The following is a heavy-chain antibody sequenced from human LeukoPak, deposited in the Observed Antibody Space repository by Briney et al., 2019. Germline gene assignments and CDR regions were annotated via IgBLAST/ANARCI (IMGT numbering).Heavy chain of an antibody. Sequence: PGGSLRLSCAASGFTFSSHAMAWVRQAPGKGLEWVSAIGGSRGSTYYADSVKGRFTISRDNSKNTVYLQMNYLRADDTAVYYCARDPGVVAFHYLDFWGQGTLVTVSS. D-gene: IGHD3-3*01. J-gene: IGHJ4*02. CDR3: ARDPGVVAFHYLDF. V-gene: IGHV3-23*01. CDR1: GFTFSSHA. CDR2: IGGSRGST.